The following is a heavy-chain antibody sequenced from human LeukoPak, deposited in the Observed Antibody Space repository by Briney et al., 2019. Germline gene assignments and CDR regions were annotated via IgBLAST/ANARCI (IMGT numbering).Heavy chain of an antibody. CDR3: AKDRVPHYYYYGMDV. J-gene: IGHJ6*02. V-gene: IGHV3-30*18. CDR2: ISYDGSNK. D-gene: IGHD2-2*01. Sequence: PGGSLRLSCAASGFTFSSYGMHWVRQAPGKGLEWVAVISYDGSNKYYADSVKGRFTISRDNSKNTLYLQMNSLRAEDTAVYYCAKDRVPHYYYYGMDVWGQGTTVTVSS. CDR1: GFTFSSYG.